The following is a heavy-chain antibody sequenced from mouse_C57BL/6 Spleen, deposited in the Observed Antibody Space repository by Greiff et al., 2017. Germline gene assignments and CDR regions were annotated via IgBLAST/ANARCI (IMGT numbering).Heavy chain of an antibody. V-gene: IGHV1-61*01. Sequence: VQLQQPGAELVRPGSSVKLSCKASGYTFTSYWMDWVKQRPGQGLEWIGNIYPSDSETHYNQKFKDKATLTVDKSSSTAYMQLSSLTSEDSAVYYCARYGYDGGDYFDYWGQGTTLTVSS. CDR1: GYTFTSYW. D-gene: IGHD2-2*01. J-gene: IGHJ2*01. CDR3: ARYGYDGGDYFDY. CDR2: IYPSDSET.